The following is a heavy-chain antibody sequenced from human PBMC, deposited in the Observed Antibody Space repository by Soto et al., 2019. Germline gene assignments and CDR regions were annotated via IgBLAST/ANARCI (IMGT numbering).Heavy chain of an antibody. CDR1: GYTFTGYY. J-gene: IGHJ6*02. V-gene: IGHV1-2*04. D-gene: IGHD6-13*01. Sequence: ASVKVSCKASGYTFTGYYMHWVRQAPGQGLEWMGWINPNSGGTNYAQKFQGWVTMTRDTSISTAYMELSRLRSDDTAMYYCARREYSSSWPPGRGMDVWGQGTTVTVSS. CDR3: ARREYSSSWPPGRGMDV. CDR2: INPNSGGT.